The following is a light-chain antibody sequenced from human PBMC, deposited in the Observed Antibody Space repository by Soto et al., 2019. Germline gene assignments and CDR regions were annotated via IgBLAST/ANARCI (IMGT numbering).Light chain of an antibody. Sequence: QSALTQPASVSGSPGQSITISCTGPSSDVGGYNYVSWYPQHPGKVPKLMIYEVFRRPSGISDRFSGSKSGNTASLTISGLQAEDEADYYCCSYTTTRTVVFGGGTKVTVL. CDR2: EVF. CDR3: CSYTTTRTVV. V-gene: IGLV2-14*03. CDR1: SSDVGGYNY. J-gene: IGLJ2*01.